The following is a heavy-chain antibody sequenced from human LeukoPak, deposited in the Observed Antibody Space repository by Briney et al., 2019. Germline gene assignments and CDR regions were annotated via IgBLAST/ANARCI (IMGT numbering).Heavy chain of an antibody. D-gene: IGHD6-19*01. J-gene: IGHJ4*02. V-gene: IGHV4-34*01. CDR1: GGSFSGYY. CDR3: ARVPPRRQWLGNPVDY. Sequence: SKTLSLTCAVYGGSFSGYYWSWIRQPPGKGLEWIGEINHSGSTNYNPSLKSRVTISVDTSKNQFSLKLSSVTAADTAVYYCARVPPRRQWLGNPVDYWGQGTLVTVSS. CDR2: INHSGST.